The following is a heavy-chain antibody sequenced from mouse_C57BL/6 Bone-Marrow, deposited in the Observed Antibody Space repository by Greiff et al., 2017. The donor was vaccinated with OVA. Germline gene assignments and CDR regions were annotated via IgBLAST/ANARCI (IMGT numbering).Heavy chain of an antibody. CDR1: GYTFTSYG. Sequence: QVQLKQSGAELARPGASVKLSCKASGYTFTSYGISWVKQRTGQGLEWIGEIYPRSGNTYYNEKFKGKATLTADKSSSTAYMELRSLTSEDSAVYFCARERLTTVVASFDYWGQGTTLTVSS. V-gene: IGHV1-81*01. J-gene: IGHJ2*01. CDR3: ARERLTTVVASFDY. D-gene: IGHD1-1*01. CDR2: IYPRSGNT.